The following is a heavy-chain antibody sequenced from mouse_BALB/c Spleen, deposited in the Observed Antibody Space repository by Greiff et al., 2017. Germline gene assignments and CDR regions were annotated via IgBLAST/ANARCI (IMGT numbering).Heavy chain of an antibody. CDR3: ARHENYGYFDY. Sequence: EVQRVESGGGLVQPGGSLKLSCAASGFTFSSYTMSWVRQTPEKRLEWVAYISNGGGSTYYPDTVKGRFTISRDNAKNTLYLQMSSLKSEDTAMYYCARHENYGYFDYWGQGTTLTVSS. V-gene: IGHV5-12-2*01. CDR2: ISNGGGST. CDR1: GFTFSSYT. D-gene: IGHD1-1*01. J-gene: IGHJ2*01.